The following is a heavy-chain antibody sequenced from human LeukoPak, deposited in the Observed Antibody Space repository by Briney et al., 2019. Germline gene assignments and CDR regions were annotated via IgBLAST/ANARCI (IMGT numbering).Heavy chain of an antibody. CDR2: INTNTGNP. J-gene: IGHJ4*02. Sequence: GASVKVSCKASGYTFTTYAMNWVRQALGQGLEWMGWINTNTGNPTYAQGFTGRFVFSLDTSVSTAYLQISSLKAEDTAVYYCARINFVVVPAAGYFDYWGQGTLVTVSS. V-gene: IGHV7-4-1*02. D-gene: IGHD2-2*01. CDR1: GYTFTTYA. CDR3: ARINFVVVPAAGYFDY.